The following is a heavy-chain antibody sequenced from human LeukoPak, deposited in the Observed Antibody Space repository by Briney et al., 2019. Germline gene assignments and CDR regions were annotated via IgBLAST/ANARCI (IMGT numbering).Heavy chain of an antibody. V-gene: IGHV3-30*03. CDR2: ISHDGSNK. J-gene: IGHJ4*02. D-gene: IGHD3-22*01. CDR1: GFTFSSYG. Sequence: GRSLRLSCAASGFTFSSYGMHWVRQAPGKGLQWVALISHDGSNKYYADSVRGRFTISRDNSKNTLYLQMNSLRAEDTAVYYCARDAYYDSSGYYYWGQGTLVTVSS. CDR3: ARDAYYDSSGYYY.